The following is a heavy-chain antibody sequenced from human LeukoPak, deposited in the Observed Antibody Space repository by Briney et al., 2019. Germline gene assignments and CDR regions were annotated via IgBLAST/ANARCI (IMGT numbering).Heavy chain of an antibody. CDR1: GGSISSGSYY. J-gene: IGHJ4*02. CDR2: IYTSGTT. CDR3: ARTYCDTSTCYRFDS. V-gene: IGHV4-61*02. Sequence: SETLSLTCTVSGGSISSGSYYWSWIRQPAGKGLEWIGRIYTSGTTNYNPSLAGRVTVSVDRSKNQFSLKMSSVTAADTAVYYCARTYCDTSTCYRFDSWGQGILVTVSS. D-gene: IGHD2-21*01.